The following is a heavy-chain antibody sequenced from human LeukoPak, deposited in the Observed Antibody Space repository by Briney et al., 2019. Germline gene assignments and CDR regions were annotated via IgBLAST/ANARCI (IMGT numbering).Heavy chain of an antibody. Sequence: GGSLRLSCVASGFTFSSFAMSWVRQAPGKGLEWVSHINNFGGVTFYADSVKGRFTISRDNSKNTLYLEMKSLRAEDTAIYYCARRALVRGVNITPFLDYWGQGTLVTVSS. CDR2: INNFGGVT. D-gene: IGHD3-10*01. CDR1: GFTFSSFA. J-gene: IGHJ4*02. V-gene: IGHV3-23*01. CDR3: ARRALVRGVNITPFLDY.